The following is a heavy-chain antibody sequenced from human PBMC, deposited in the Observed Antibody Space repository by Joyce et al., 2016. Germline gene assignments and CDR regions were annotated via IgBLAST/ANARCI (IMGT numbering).Heavy chain of an antibody. D-gene: IGHD1-14*01. CDR2: IIPFFGAA. CDR3: ARGGTSSDHYFFYTLDV. CDR1: GGDFSNYT. Sequence: QVLLVQSGAAVKRPGSSLRVSCKSSGGDFSNYTVNWVRQAPGQRLEWVGGIIPFFGAAKYAEDFQGRVTLTADQSTRTAYSELSSLTSADTAVYYCARGGTSSDHYFFYTLDVWGPGTTVIVSS. V-gene: IGHV1-69*12. J-gene: IGHJ6*02.